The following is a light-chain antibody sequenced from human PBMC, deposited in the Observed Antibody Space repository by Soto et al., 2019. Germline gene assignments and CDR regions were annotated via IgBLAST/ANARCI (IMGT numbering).Light chain of an antibody. V-gene: IGKV3-11*01. CDR2: DAS. CDR3: QQCSNWSRT. CDR1: QSVSSY. J-gene: IGKJ1*01. Sequence: EIVLTQSPATLSLSPGERATLSCSASQSVSSYLAWYQQKPGHARSLLIYDASNRATGIPGRCSGSGSGTDSTLTLSTLEPEDFAVYYCQQCSNWSRTFGKGTKVDIK.